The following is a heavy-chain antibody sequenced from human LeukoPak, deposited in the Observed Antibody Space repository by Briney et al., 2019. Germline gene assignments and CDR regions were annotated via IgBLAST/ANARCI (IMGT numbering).Heavy chain of an antibody. CDR1: GGTFSSYA. J-gene: IGHJ5*02. CDR3: ARIHEYSSSRDWFDP. CDR2: IIPIFGTA. Sequence: SVKVSCKASGGTFSSYAISWVRQAPGQGLEWMGGIIPIFGTANYAQKFQGRVTITADESTSTAYMELSSLRSEDTAVYYCARIHEYSSSRDWFDPWGQGTLVTVSS. V-gene: IGHV1-69*13. D-gene: IGHD6-6*01.